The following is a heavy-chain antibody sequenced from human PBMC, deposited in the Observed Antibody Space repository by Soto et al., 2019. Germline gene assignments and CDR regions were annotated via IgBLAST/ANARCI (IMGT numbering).Heavy chain of an antibody. CDR3: ASGHDAYKVRY. J-gene: IGHJ4*02. D-gene: IGHD2-21*02. V-gene: IGHV4-31*01. Sequence: QVQLQESGPGLVKPSQTLSLTCTVSGGSISSGGTGSYWTWIRQLPGKGLEWIGYIYYTGNTYYXXXXXXXXXXXXXXXXXXXXXXXXSVTXXXXXXXFCASGHDAYKVRYWGQGTLVTVSS. CDR1: GGSISSGGTGSY. CDR2: IYYTGNT.